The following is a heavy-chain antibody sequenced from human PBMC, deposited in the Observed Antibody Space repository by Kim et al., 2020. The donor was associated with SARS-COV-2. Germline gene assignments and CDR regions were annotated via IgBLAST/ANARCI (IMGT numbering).Heavy chain of an antibody. V-gene: IGHV4-39*01. J-gene: IGHJ5*02. D-gene: IGHD6-13*01. Sequence: YPTPSLTIRVTMSVDTSKNQFSLKLSSVTAADTAVYYCARQGIARRRFDPWGQGTLVTVSS. CDR3: ARQGIARRRFDP.